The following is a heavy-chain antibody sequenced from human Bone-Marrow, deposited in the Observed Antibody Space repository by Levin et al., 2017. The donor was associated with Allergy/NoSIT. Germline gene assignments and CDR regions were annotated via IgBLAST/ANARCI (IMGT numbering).Heavy chain of an antibody. D-gene: IGHD5-24*01. CDR1: GFTFSSYA. CDR3: ARETPRRDGYNLRGPFDY. J-gene: IGHJ4*02. Sequence: AGGSLRLSCAASGFTFSSYAMHWVRQAPGKGLEWVAVISYDGSNKYYADSVKGRFTISRDNSKNTLYLQMNSLRAEDTAVYYCARETPRRDGYNLRGPFDYWGQGTLVTVSS. CDR2: ISYDGSNK. V-gene: IGHV3-30*04.